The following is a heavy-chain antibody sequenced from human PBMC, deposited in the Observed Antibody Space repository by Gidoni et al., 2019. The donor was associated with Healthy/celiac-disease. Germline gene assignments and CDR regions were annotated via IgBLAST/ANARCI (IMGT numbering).Heavy chain of an antibody. Sequence: EVQLVESGGGLVQPGGSLRLSCAASGFTFSSYWMHWVRQAPGKGLVWVSRINSDGSSTSYADSVKGRFTISRDNAKNTLYLQMNSLRAEDTAVYYCARVSDSSGYYFSNFNYYYYGMDVWGQGTTVTVSS. CDR3: ARVSDSSGYYFSNFNYYYYGMDV. V-gene: IGHV3-74*01. CDR2: INSDGSST. J-gene: IGHJ6*02. CDR1: GFTFSSYW. D-gene: IGHD3-22*01.